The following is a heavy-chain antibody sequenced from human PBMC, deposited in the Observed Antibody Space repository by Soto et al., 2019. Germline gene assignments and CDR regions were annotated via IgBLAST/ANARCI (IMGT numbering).Heavy chain of an antibody. CDR2: INHSGST. CDR3: AKIPRWRYYDFWSGPPPSMDV. D-gene: IGHD3-3*01. V-gene: IGHV4-34*01. Sequence: SETLSLTCAVYGVSFSDYYWSWIRQPPGKGLEWIGEINHSGSTNYNPSLKSRVTISVDTSKNQFSLKLSSVTAADTAVYYCAKIPRWRYYDFWSGPPPSMDVWAKGTTLTVPS. J-gene: IGHJ6*03. CDR1: GVSFSDYY.